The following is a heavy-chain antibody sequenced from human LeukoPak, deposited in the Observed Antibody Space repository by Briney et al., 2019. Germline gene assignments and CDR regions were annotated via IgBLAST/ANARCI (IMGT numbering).Heavy chain of an antibody. J-gene: IGHJ4*02. CDR2: ISDRGGST. Sequence: SGGPLRLSCVVSGISLSNYGMTWVRQAPGKGLEWVSYISDRGGSTTYADSVKGRFTISRDTSLNTLFLQMNSLRADDTAVYFCAKRGVVIRGILVIGYHQEAYHYDFWGQGVLVTVSS. CDR1: GISLSNYG. D-gene: IGHD3-10*01. V-gene: IGHV3-23*01. CDR3: AKRGVVIRGILVIGYHQEAYHYDF.